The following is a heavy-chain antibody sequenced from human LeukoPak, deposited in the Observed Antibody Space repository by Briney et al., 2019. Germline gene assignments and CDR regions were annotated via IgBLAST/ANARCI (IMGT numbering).Heavy chain of an antibody. Sequence: ASVKVSFKASGYTLTGYYMHWVRQAPGQGLEWMGWMNPNSGGTKYAQKFQGRVTMTRDTSISTAYMELSRLRSDDTAVYYCARDYITMVRGVISWFDPWGQGTLVTVSS. J-gene: IGHJ5*02. CDR3: ARDYITMVRGVISWFDP. CDR1: GYTLTGYY. CDR2: MNPNSGGT. V-gene: IGHV1-2*02. D-gene: IGHD3-10*01.